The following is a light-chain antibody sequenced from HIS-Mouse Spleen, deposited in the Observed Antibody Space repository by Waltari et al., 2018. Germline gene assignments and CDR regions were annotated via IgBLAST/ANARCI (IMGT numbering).Light chain of an antibody. CDR2: DVS. CDR1: SSDGGGYNY. Sequence: QSALTQPASASGSPGQSITISCTGPSSDGGGYNYVSWYQQHPGKAPKLMIYDVSNRPSGVSNRFSGSKSGNTASLTISGLQAEDEADYYCSSYTSSSTLVFGTGTKVTVL. V-gene: IGLV2-14*03. J-gene: IGLJ1*01. CDR3: SSYTSSSTLV.